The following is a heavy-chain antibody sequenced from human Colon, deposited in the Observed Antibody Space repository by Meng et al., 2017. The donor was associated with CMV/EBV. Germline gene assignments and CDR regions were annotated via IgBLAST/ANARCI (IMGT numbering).Heavy chain of an antibody. V-gene: IGHV4-4*02. CDR2: IYHSGTT. CDR1: GVSISSDNW. D-gene: IGHD1-26*01. J-gene: IGHJ5*02. Sequence: QVQLQESGPGLVKPSGPLSLICSVSGVSISSDNWWTWVRQPPGKGLEWIGEIYHSGTTNYNPSLKSRVTISVDKSKNQVSLNLSSVTAADTAVYFCAKIPLGCSLSPLVGLDPWGQGTLVTVSS. CDR3: AKIPLGCSLSPLVGLDP.